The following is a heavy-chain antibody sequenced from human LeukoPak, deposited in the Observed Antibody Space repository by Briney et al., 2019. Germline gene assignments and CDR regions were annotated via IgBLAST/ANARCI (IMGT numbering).Heavy chain of an antibody. CDR3: TRGYCASDSCYAAWFDP. D-gene: IGHD2-2*01. CDR1: GYTFINYD. Sequence: EASVKGSCKASGYTFINYDINWVRQATGQGLEWMGWMKPKSGNTGYAEKFQGRVTMTRNTSISTAYMELSSLRSEDTAVYYCTRGYCASDSCYAAWFDPWGQGTLVTVSS. V-gene: IGHV1-8*01. CDR2: MKPKSGNT. J-gene: IGHJ5*02.